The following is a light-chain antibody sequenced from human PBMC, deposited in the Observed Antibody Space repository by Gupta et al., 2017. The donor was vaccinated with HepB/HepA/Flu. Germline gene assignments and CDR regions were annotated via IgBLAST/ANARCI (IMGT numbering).Light chain of an antibody. CDR2: EVS. CDR1: SSDVGGYNY. Sequence: QSALPQPPSASGSPGQSVTISCTGTSSDVGGYNYVSWYQQHPGKAPKLMIHEVSKRPSGVPDRFSGSKSGTTASLTVSGLQAEDEADYYCSAYAGRNNLMFGGGTKLTVL. J-gene: IGLJ3*02. CDR3: SAYAGRNNLM. V-gene: IGLV2-8*01.